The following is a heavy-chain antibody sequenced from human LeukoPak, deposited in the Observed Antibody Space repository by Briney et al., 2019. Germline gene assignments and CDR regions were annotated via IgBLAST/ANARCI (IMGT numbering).Heavy chain of an antibody. CDR3: ARDFSAALVWYFAL. CDR2: ISYDGGNK. Sequence: GGSLRLSCASSGFTFSSYAMHWVRQAPGKGLEWVAFISYDGGNKFYADSVKGRFTISRDNSKNTLYLQMNSLSAEDTAVYYCARDFSAALVWYFALWGRGTLVTVSS. J-gene: IGHJ2*01. CDR1: GFTFSSYA. D-gene: IGHD6-13*01. V-gene: IGHV3-30-3*01.